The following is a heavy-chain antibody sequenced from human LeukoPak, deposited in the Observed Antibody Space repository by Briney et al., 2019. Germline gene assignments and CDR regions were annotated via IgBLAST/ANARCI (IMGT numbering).Heavy chain of an antibody. CDR3: ARYSSSWYLNDAFDI. D-gene: IGHD6-13*01. J-gene: IGHJ3*02. V-gene: IGHV3-53*01. Sequence: GGSLRLSCAASGFTFSSYAMHWVRQAPGKGLEWVSVIYSGGSTYYADSVKGRSTISRDNSKNTLYLQMNSLRAEDTAVYYCARYSSSWYLNDAFDIWGQGTMVTVSS. CDR2: IYSGGST. CDR1: GFTFSSYA.